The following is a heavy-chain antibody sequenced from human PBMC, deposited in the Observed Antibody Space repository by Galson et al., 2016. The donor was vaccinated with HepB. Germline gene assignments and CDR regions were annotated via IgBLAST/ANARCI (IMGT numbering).Heavy chain of an antibody. V-gene: IGHV4-59*01. CDR2: VYSSGNS. D-gene: IGHD2-21*02. CDR3: ARGNVVTAIDY. CDR1: GGSIGSYY. J-gene: IGHJ4*02. Sequence: SETLSLTCTVSGGSIGSYYWNWIRQPPGKGLEWIGYVYSSGNSNYNPSLKSRVTISVDTSKNQFSLKLSSVTAPETAVDYCARGNVVTAIDYWGQGTLVTFSS.